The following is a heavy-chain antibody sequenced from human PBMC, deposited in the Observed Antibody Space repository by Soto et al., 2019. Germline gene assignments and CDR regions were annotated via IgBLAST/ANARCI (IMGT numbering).Heavy chain of an antibody. CDR3: ARDSPPVDY. CDR1: GYTFTNYA. V-gene: IGHV1-18*01. Sequence: QVQLVQSGAEVKKPGASVKVSCKASGYTFTNYAISWVRQAPGQGLEWMGWISAYNGNTNYAQKLRGRVTMTTATSASTAYMELRSVRSDDTAVYYCARDSPPVDYWGQGTLVTVSS. J-gene: IGHJ4*02. CDR2: ISAYNGNT.